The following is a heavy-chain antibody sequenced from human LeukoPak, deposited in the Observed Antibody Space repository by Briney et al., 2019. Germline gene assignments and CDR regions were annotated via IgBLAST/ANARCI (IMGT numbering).Heavy chain of an antibody. CDR2: ISGSGGST. CDR1: GFTFSSYA. J-gene: IGHJ5*02. Sequence: GGSLRLSCAASGFTFSSYAMSWVRQAPGKGLEWVSAISGSGGSTYYADSVKGRFTISRDNSKNTLYLQMNSMRAEDTAVYYCARVYYGSGSYYNWFDPWGQGTLVTVSS. D-gene: IGHD3-10*01. CDR3: ARVYYGSGSYYNWFDP. V-gene: IGHV3-23*01.